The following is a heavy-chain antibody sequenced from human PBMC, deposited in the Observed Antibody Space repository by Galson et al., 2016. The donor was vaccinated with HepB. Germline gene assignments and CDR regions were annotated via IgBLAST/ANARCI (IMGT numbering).Heavy chain of an antibody. J-gene: IGHJ4*02. Sequence: SLRLSCAASGFTFRSYDMSWVRQAPGKGLEWVSGINYSGSNTYYADSVKGRFTISRDNSKNTLYLQMNNLRVEDSAVYYCAKGKRYSDSGSYYVDYWGQGTLVTVSS. CDR2: INYSGSNT. D-gene: IGHD3-10*01. V-gene: IGHV3-23*01. CDR1: GFTFRSYD. CDR3: AKGKRYSDSGSYYVDY.